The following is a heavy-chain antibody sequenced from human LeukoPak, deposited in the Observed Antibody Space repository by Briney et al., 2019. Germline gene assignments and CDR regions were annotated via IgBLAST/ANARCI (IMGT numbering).Heavy chain of an antibody. CDR2: IDSGSNNI. CDR3: ARDGPFGELYYMDV. Sequence: QPGGTLRLSCAASGFTFSTYSMNWVRQAPGKGLEWVSDIDSGSNNIHYADSVKGRFTISRDDAKNSLYLQMNSLRAEDTAVYYCARDGPFGELYYMDVWGKGTTVTVSS. J-gene: IGHJ6*03. V-gene: IGHV3-48*01. D-gene: IGHD3-10*01. CDR1: GFTFSTYS.